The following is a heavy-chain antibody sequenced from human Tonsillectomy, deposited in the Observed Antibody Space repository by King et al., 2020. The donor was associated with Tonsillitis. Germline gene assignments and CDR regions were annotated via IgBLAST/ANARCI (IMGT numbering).Heavy chain of an antibody. J-gene: IGHJ3*02. CDR2: IYYSGST. Sequence: QLQESGPGLVKPSQTLSLTCTVSGGSIRSGDYYWSWIRQPPGKGLEWIGHIYYSGSTYYNPSLKSRVTISVDTSKNQFSLKLSSVTAADTAVYYCARDLSVAVPAANNAFDIWGQGTLVTVSS. CDR3: ARDLSVAVPAANNAFDI. D-gene: IGHD2-2*01. V-gene: IGHV4-30-4*01. CDR1: GGSIRSGDYY.